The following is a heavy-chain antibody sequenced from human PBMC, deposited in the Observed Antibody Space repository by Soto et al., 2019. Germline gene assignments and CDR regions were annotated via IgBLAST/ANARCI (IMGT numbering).Heavy chain of an antibody. V-gene: IGHV4-61*01. CDR2: INHSGST. Sequence: PSETLSLTCTVSGGSINSGTYHWSWIRQHPGKGLEWIGEINHSGSTNYNPSLKSRVTMSVDTSKNQFSLKLISVTAADTAKYFCAREGNLGRWLQPLDFWGQGTLVTVSS. J-gene: IGHJ4*02. D-gene: IGHD5-12*01. CDR3: AREGNLGRWLQPLDF. CDR1: GGSINSGTYH.